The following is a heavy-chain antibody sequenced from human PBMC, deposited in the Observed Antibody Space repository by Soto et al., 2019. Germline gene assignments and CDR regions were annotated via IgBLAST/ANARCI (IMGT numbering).Heavy chain of an antibody. Sequence: QVQLVQSGAEVKKPGASVKVSCKASGGTFSSYAISWVRQAPGQGLEWMGGIIPIFGTANYAQKFQGRVTITADKSTSTAYMEPRSLRTEDTAVYYYALPRQQVIAADGIEYYYYGMDFWGQGTTVTVSS. CDR2: IIPIFGTA. D-gene: IGHD6-13*01. V-gene: IGHV1-69*06. J-gene: IGHJ6*02. CDR3: ALPRQQVIAADGIEYYYYGMDF. CDR1: GGTFSSYA.